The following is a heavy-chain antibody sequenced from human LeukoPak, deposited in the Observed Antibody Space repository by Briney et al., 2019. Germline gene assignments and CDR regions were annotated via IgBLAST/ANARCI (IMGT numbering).Heavy chain of an antibody. CDR3: TRGSSGRRDN. V-gene: IGHV1-8*01. D-gene: IGHD6-19*01. CDR2: MNPNSGNT. Sequence: ASVKVSCKASGYTFTSCDINWVRQATGQGIEWMEWMNPNSGNTGYGQSFQGRITMTRDISIGTAYMELSNLTSEDTAIYYCTRGSSGRRDNWGQGTLVTVSA. J-gene: IGHJ4*02. CDR1: GYTFTSCD.